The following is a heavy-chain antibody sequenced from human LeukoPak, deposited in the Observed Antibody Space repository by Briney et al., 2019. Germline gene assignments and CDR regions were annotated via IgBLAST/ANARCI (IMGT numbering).Heavy chain of an antibody. CDR1: GGSFSGYY. Sequence: SETLSLTCAVYGGSFSGYYWSWIRQPPGKGLEWIGEINHSGSTNYNPSLKSRVTISVDTSKNQFSLKLSSVTAADTAVYYCARGVANWNLDWFDPWGQGTLVTVSS. D-gene: IGHD1-7*01. V-gene: IGHV4-34*01. CDR3: ARGVANWNLDWFDP. CDR2: INHSGST. J-gene: IGHJ5*02.